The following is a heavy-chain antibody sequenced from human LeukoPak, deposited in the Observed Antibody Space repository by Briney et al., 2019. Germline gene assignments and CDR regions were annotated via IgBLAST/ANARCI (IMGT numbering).Heavy chain of an antibody. CDR2: ISAYNGNT. D-gene: IGHD2-2*01. CDR3: ARDPIVVVPYGMDV. J-gene: IGHJ6*02. V-gene: IGHV1-18*01. CDR1: GYTFTSYG. Sequence: ASVKVSCKASGYTFTSYGISWVRQAPGQGLEWMGWISAYNGNTNYAQKLQGRVTMTTDTSTSTAYMELRSLRSDDTAVYYCARDPIVVVPYGMDVWDQGTTVTVSS.